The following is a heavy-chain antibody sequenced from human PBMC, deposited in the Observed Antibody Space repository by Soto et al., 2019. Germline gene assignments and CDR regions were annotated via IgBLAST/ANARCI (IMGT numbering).Heavy chain of an antibody. J-gene: IGHJ4*02. D-gene: IGHD3-3*01. V-gene: IGHV1-24*01. CDR1: GYTLTELS. CDR2: FDPEDGET. Sequence: ASVKVSCKVSGYTLTELSMHWVRQAPGKGLEWMGGFDPEDGETIYAQKFQGGVTMTEDTSTDTAYMELSSLRSEDTAVYYCATVFGVVTHFDYWGQGTLVTSPQ. CDR3: ATVFGVVTHFDY.